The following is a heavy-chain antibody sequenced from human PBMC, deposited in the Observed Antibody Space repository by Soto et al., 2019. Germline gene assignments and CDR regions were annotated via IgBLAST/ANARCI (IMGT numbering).Heavy chain of an antibody. CDR2: IYYSGST. CDR1: GGSISKGDYV. D-gene: IGHD3-22*01. J-gene: IGHJ4*02. V-gene: IGHV4-30-4*01. CDR3: ARTEYYYDSSGYAFDY. Sequence: SETLSLTCTVSGGSISKGDYVWSWIRQAPGKGLEWIGYIYYSGSTYYNPSLKSRVTISVDTSKNQFSLKLSSVTAADTAVYYCARTEYYYDSSGYAFDYWGQGTLVTVS.